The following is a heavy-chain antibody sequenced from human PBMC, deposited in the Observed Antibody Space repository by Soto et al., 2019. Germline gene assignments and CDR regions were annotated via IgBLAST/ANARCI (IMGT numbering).Heavy chain of an antibody. CDR2: ISAYNGNT. V-gene: IGHV1-18*01. Sequence: QVQLVQSGAEGKKPGASVKVSCKASGYTFTSYGISWVRQAPGQGLEWMGWISAYNGNTNYAQKLQGRGTMTTDTATSTAYMELRSLRSDDTAVYYCARDYDILTDYYYYGMDVWGQGTTVTVSS. CDR1: GYTFTSYG. D-gene: IGHD3-9*01. CDR3: ARDYDILTDYYYYGMDV. J-gene: IGHJ6*02.